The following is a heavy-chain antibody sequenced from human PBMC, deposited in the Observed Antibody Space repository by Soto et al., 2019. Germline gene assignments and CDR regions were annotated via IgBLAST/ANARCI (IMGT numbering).Heavy chain of an antibody. CDR3: AKDPQQLGPRVGREFCSY. Sequence: GGSLRLSCAASGFTFSSYGMHWVRQVPGKGLEWVAVISYDGSNKYYADSVKGRFTIPRDNSKNTLYLQMNSLRAEDTAVYYCAKDPQQLGPRVGREFCSYWGQGTLVTVSS. J-gene: IGHJ4*02. V-gene: IGHV3-30*18. CDR2: ISYDGSNK. CDR1: GFTFSSYG. D-gene: IGHD6-13*01.